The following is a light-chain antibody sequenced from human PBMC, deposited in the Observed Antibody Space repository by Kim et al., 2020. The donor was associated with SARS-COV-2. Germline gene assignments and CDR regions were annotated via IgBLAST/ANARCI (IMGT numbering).Light chain of an antibody. CDR2: ANN. V-gene: IGLV1-40*01. J-gene: IGLJ2*01. Sequence: QRVTISCTGISSNIGASCDVHWYQQLPGTAPKRLIYANNNRPSGVPDRFSGSKSGTSASLAITGLQAEDEADYYCQTYDSSLSVIFGGGTQLTVL. CDR1: SSNIGASCD. CDR3: QTYDSSLSVI.